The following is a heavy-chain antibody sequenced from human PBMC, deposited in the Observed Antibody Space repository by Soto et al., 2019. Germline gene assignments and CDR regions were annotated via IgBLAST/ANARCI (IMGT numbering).Heavy chain of an antibody. Sequence: ASVKLSCKACGDTFTSYAMHWVRQAPKQRLEWMGWINAGNGNTKYSQKFQGRVTITRDTSASTAYMELSSLRSEDTAVYYCARGVGSGSYYNQYNWFDPWGQGTLLTVSS. CDR1: GDTFTSYA. V-gene: IGHV1-3*01. CDR2: INAGNGNT. D-gene: IGHD3-10*01. J-gene: IGHJ5*02. CDR3: ARGVGSGSYYNQYNWFDP.